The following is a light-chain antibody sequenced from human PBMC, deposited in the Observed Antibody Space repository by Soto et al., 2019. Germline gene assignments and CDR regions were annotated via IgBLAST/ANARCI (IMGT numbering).Light chain of an antibody. Sequence: QSVLTQPPSASGTPGQRVTISCSGSTSNIGSKTVNWYHHLPGTAPKLLIYSHNQRPSGVPDRFSGSRSGTSASLAISGLQSDDEADYYCAAWDDSLNGVVFGGGTQLTVL. V-gene: IGLV1-44*01. CDR3: AAWDDSLNGVV. J-gene: IGLJ2*01. CDR1: TSNIGSKT. CDR2: SHN.